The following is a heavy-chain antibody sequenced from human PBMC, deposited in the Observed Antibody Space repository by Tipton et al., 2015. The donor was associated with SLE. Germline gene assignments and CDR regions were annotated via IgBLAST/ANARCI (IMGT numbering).Heavy chain of an antibody. J-gene: IGHJ4*02. CDR1: GYSFTNYW. D-gene: IGHD2-8*02. CDR2: IFPHDSNT. V-gene: IGHV5-51*01. CDR3: AGHTDGNVDS. Sequence: QLVQSGAEVKKLGESLRISCKASGYSFTNYWIGWLRQMPGKGLEWMGSIFPHDSNTRYSPSFQGQVTISADKSISTAYLQWSSLKASDSAMYYCAGHTDGNVDSWGQGTMVTVSS.